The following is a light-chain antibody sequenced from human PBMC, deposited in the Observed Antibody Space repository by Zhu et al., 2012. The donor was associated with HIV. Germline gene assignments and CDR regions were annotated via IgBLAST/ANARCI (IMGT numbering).Light chain of an antibody. CDR3: QQRSNWPLT. CDR1: QSVGSY. V-gene: IGKV3-11*01. J-gene: IGKJ4*01. Sequence: EIVLTQSPATLSLYPGQRATLSCRASQSVGSYLAWYQQKSGQAPRLLIYDASNRATGIPARFSGAGSGTDFTLTISSLEPEDFAVYYCQQRSNWPLTFGGGTKVEIK. CDR2: DAS.